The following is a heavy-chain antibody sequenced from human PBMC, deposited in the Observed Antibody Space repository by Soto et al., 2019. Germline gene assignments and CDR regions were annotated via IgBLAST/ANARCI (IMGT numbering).Heavy chain of an antibody. J-gene: IGHJ4*02. CDR1: GASISRYY. CDR3: ARDKITGLFDY. V-gene: IGHV4-59*01. D-gene: IGHD2-8*02. Sequence: PSETLSLTCTVSGASISRYYWSWIRQSPGKGLEWIGYLYNTGSTIYNPSLKSRVTISVDTSKNQFSLKMNSVTAADTAVYYCARDKITGLFDYWGQGTLVTVS. CDR2: LYNTGST.